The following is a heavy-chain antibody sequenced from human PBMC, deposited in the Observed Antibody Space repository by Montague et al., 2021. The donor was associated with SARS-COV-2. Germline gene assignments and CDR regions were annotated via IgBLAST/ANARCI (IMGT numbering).Heavy chain of an antibody. V-gene: IGHV6-1*01. CDR2: TYYRPKWYN. Sequence: CAISGDSVSSNSAAWNWIRQSPSRGREWLGRTYYRPKWYNDYAVXVKXRITINPDTSKNQFSLQLNSVTPEDTAVYYCASGRMVPYSSSWTTLYYYYGMDVWGQGTTVTVSS. J-gene: IGHJ6*02. CDR3: ASGRMVPYSSSWTTLYYYYGMDV. CDR1: GDSVSSNSAA. D-gene: IGHD6-13*01.